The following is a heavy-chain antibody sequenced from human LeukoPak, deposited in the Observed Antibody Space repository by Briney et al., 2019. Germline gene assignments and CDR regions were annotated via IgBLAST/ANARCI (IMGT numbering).Heavy chain of an antibody. CDR2: ISGSGGST. CDR3: AKAYGRWEAVAGPEKSYYFDY. V-gene: IGHV3-23*01. CDR1: GFTFSSYA. J-gene: IGHJ4*02. Sequence: GWSLRLSCAASGFTFSSYAMSWVRQAPGKGLEWVSAISGSGGSTYYADSVKGRFTISSDNSKNTLYLQMNSLRAEDTAVYYCAKAYGRWEAVAGPEKSYYFDYWGQGTLVTVSS. D-gene: IGHD6-19*01.